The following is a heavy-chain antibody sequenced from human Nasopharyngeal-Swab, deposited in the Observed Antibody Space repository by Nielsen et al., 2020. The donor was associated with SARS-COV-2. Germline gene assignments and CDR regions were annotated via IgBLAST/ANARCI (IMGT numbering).Heavy chain of an antibody. J-gene: IGHJ3*02. V-gene: IGHV4-61*07. D-gene: IGHD4-17*01. CDR2: IYYSGST. CDR3: ARLVLGDYLFDI. Sequence: RQAPGKGLEWIGNIYYSGSTNYNPSLKSRVTISVDTSKNQFSLKLSSVTAADTAVYYCARLVLGDYLFDIWGQGTMVTASS.